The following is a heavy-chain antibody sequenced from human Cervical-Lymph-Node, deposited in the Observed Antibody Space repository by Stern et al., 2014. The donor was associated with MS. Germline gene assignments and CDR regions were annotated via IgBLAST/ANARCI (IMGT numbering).Heavy chain of an antibody. CDR3: GRDTCRGGGCYFRY. Sequence: QVQLVESGGGVVQPGRSLRLSCAASGFIFSTYAMHWVRQAPGKGLDWVSFVSHEGSKQFYADSVQGSFTISRDNANNTLYLQMNSLSPEDTAVYYCGRDTCRGGGCYFRYWGQGSLITVSS. D-gene: IGHD2-15*01. V-gene: IGHV3-30-3*01. J-gene: IGHJ4*02. CDR2: VSHEGSKQ. CDR1: GFIFSTYA.